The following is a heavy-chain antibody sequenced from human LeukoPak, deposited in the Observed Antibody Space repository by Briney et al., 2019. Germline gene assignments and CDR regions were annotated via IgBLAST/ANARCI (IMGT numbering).Heavy chain of an antibody. Sequence: SVKVSCRASGVTFSSYAISWVRQAPGQGLEWIGGIITILVTANYAQKFQGRVTITTAESTSTAYMELSSLRSVDTAVYYCARDNYYDCSGYYPPWFDPWGQGTLVTVSS. J-gene: IGHJ5*02. CDR2: IITILVTA. V-gene: IGHV1-69*05. CDR3: ARDNYYDCSGYYPPWFDP. D-gene: IGHD3-22*01. CDR1: GVTFSSYA.